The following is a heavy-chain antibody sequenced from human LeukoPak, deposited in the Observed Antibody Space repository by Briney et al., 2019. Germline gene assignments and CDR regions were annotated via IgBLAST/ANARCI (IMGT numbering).Heavy chain of an antibody. D-gene: IGHD2-15*01. J-gene: IGHJ6*02. CDR3: ARSGCSGGGCSVYYYYGMDV. Sequence: SETLSLTCTVSGDSISTYYWSWIRQPPGKGLEWIGYIYYSGSTNYNPSLKSRVTISVDTSKNQFSLKLSSVTAADTAVYYCARSGCSGGGCSVYYYYGMDVWGQGTTVTVSS. CDR2: IYYSGST. V-gene: IGHV4-59*01. CDR1: GDSISTYY.